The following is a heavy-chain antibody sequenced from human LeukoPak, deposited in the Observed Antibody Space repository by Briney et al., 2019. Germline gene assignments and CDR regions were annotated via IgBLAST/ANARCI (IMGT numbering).Heavy chain of an antibody. Sequence: SMKVSCKASGGTFSNYAFSWVRQAPGQGLEWVGRLIPLFGITNYAQKFEGRVTITADKSTSTAYMELSSLRSEDTAVYFCASQFTPLSGMDVWGQGTTVTVSS. D-gene: IGHD2-15*01. CDR1: GGTFSNYA. J-gene: IGHJ6*02. CDR2: LIPLFGIT. V-gene: IGHV1-69*04. CDR3: ASQFTPLSGMDV.